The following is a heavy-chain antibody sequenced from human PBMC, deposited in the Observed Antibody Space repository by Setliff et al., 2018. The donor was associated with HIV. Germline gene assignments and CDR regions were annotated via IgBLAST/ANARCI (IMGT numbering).Heavy chain of an antibody. Sequence: ASVKVSCKASGYTFTSYGISWVRQAPGQGLEWMGWISAYNGNTNYAQKLQGRVTMTTDTSTSTAYMELRSLRSDDTAVYYCARDSEWGSYIFWTVAIWGQGMMVTVSS. CDR2: ISAYNGNT. V-gene: IGHV1-18*01. D-gene: IGHD1-26*01. CDR3: ARDSEWGSYIFWTVAI. J-gene: IGHJ3*02. CDR1: GYTFTSYG.